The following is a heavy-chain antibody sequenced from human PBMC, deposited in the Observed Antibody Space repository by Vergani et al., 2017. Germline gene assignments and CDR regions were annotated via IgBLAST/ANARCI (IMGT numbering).Heavy chain of an antibody. CDR2: IYFSGST. CDR1: GGSVDVDEFS. V-gene: IGHV4-30-4*08. J-gene: IGHJ4*02. CDR3: ARSPDTGDSIDS. Sequence: QVQLQESGPRLVKPSQTLSLTCTVSGGSVDVDEFSWSWIRQSPGKGLEWIGNIYFSGSTNYNPSLKSRVSMTVDTSKNQFFLKLTSVTAADTAVYFCARSPDTGDSIDSGGQGTLVTVSS. D-gene: IGHD1-14*01.